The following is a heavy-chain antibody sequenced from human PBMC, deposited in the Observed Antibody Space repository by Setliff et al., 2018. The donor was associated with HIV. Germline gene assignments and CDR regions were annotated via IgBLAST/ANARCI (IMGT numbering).Heavy chain of an antibody. V-gene: IGHV1-18*01. D-gene: IGHD2-15*01. CDR1: GYTFRNQG. CDR2: ISVDSGDS. J-gene: IGHJ4*02. Sequence: ASVKVSCKASGYTFRNQGLSWVRQAPGQGPEWMGWISVDSGDSYHGQKFQDRVIMTADTSTNTAYMELRSLRSDDSAIYYCARVLIGGRDIVVGAHDYWGQGTLVTVSS. CDR3: ARVLIGGRDIVVGAHDY.